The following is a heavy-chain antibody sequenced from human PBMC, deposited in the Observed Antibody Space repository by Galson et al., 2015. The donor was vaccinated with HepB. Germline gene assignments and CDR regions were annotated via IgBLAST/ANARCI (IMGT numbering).Heavy chain of an antibody. CDR1: GYTLTELS. CDR2: FDPEDGET. D-gene: IGHD1-26*01. J-gene: IGHJ4*02. CDR3: ATGGGSYYFDY. Sequence: SVKVSCKVSGYTLTELSMHWVRQAPGKGLEWMGGFDPEDGETIYAQKFQGRVTITEDTSTDTAYMELSSLRSEDTAVYYCATGGGSYYFDYWGQGTLVTVSS. V-gene: IGHV1-24*01.